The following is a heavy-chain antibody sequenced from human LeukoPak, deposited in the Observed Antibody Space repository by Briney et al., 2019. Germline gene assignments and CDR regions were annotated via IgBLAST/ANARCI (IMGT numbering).Heavy chain of an antibody. D-gene: IGHD3-3*01. CDR1: GGSFSGYY. J-gene: IGHJ5*02. V-gene: IGHV4-34*01. CDR3: ARGLFNDFWSGYYPRSKNNWFDP. Sequence: SETLSLTCAVYGGSFSGYYWNWIRQPPGKGLEWIGDINHSGSTNYNPSLNSRVTISVDTSKNQFSLKMSSVTAADKAVYYCARGLFNDFWSGYYPRSKNNWFDPWGQGMLVTVSS. CDR2: INHSGST.